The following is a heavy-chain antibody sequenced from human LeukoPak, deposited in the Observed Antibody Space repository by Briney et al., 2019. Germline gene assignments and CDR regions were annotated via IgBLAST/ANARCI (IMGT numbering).Heavy chain of an antibody. Sequence: ASVKVSCKASGYTFTNYGITWVRQAPGQGLEWMGWISASNGDTHYSEKFQDRITVTTDTSTSTAYMELRSLVSDDTAVYYCARDFALELLEDDAFDIWGQGTMVTVSS. D-gene: IGHD1-7*01. CDR3: ARDFALELLEDDAFDI. J-gene: IGHJ3*02. CDR2: ISASNGDT. CDR1: GYTFTNYG. V-gene: IGHV1-18*01.